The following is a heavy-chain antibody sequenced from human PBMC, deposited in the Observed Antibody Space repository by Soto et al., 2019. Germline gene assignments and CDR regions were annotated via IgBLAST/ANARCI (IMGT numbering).Heavy chain of an antibody. Sequence: PSETLSLTCTVSGGSISSGGYYWSWIRQHPGKGLEWIGYIYYSGSTYYNPSLKSRVTISVDTSKNQFSLKLSSVTAADTAVYYCARGLGWELLTGDWFDPWGQGTLVTVSS. CDR2: IYYSGST. CDR1: GGSISSGGYY. V-gene: IGHV4-31*03. D-gene: IGHD1-26*01. J-gene: IGHJ5*02. CDR3: ARGLGWELLTGDWFDP.